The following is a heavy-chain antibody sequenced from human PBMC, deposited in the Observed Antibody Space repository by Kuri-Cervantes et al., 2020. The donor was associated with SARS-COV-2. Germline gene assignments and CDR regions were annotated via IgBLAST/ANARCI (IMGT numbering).Heavy chain of an antibody. CDR3: ARDGVVVIAPLDY. V-gene: IGHV3-9*01. Sequence: GGSLRLSCAASGFTFDDYAMHWVRQAPGKGLEWVSGISWNSGSIGYADSVKGRFTISRDNAKNSLYLQMNSLRAEDTAVYYCARDGVVVIAPLDYWGQGTLVTVSS. D-gene: IGHD2-21*01. CDR2: ISWNSGSI. J-gene: IGHJ4*02. CDR1: GFTFDDYA.